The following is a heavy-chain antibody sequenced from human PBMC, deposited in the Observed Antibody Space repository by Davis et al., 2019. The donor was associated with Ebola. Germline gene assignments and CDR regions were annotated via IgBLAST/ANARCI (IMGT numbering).Heavy chain of an antibody. D-gene: IGHD1-1*01. CDR1: GGSFSGYY. CDR3: ARGLYPWELDY. Sequence: SETLSLICAVYGGSFSGYYWSWIRQPPGKGLEWIGEINHSGSTNYNPSLKSRVTISVDTSKNQFSLKLSSVTAADTAVYYCARGLYPWELDYWGQGTLVTVSS. V-gene: IGHV4-34*01. CDR2: INHSGST. J-gene: IGHJ4*02.